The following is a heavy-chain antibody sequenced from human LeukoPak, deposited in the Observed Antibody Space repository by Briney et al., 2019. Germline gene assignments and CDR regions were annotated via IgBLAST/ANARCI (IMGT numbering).Heavy chain of an antibody. CDR3: ARDSGLFGSGYQTNFDY. CDR2: VYSRGST. D-gene: IGHD3-22*01. V-gene: IGHV4-39*07. CDR1: GGSISSSNSF. J-gene: IGHJ4*02. Sequence: SETLSLTCTVSGGSISSSNSFWAWIRQPPGKGLEWVWSVYSRGSTYYSPPLKSRVTVSIDASKNQFSLQLTSVTAADTAVYYCARDSGLFGSGYQTNFDYWGQGTLVTVSS.